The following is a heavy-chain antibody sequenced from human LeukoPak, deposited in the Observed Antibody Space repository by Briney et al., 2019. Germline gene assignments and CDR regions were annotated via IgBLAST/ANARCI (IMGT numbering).Heavy chain of an antibody. V-gene: IGHV4-59*01. CDR3: ARDRSGSGLDY. CDR2: IYYSGST. CDR1: GGSISSYY. J-gene: IGHJ4*02. Sequence: PSETLSLTCTVSGGSISSYYWSWIRQPPGKGLEWIGYIYYSGSTNYNPSLKGRVTISVDTSKNQFSLKLSSVTAADTAVYYCARDRSGSGLDYWGQGTLVTVSS. D-gene: IGHD3-22*01.